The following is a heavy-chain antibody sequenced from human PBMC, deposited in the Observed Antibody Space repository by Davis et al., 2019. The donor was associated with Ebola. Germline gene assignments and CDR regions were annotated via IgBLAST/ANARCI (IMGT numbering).Heavy chain of an antibody. J-gene: IGHJ4*02. D-gene: IGHD6-19*01. Sequence: AASVKVSCRASGYIFTSYAMHWVRQAPGQRLEWVGWINAGNGDTKYSQKFQGRVTITRGTSASTAYMELSSLRSEDTAVYYCAREIAVAGFDYWGQGTLVTVSS. V-gene: IGHV1-3*01. CDR2: INAGNGDT. CDR1: GYIFTSYA. CDR3: AREIAVAGFDY.